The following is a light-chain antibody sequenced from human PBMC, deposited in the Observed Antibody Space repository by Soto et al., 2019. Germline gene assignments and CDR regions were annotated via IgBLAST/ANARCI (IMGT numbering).Light chain of an antibody. CDR3: QQYKSYPLT. V-gene: IGKV1-5*03. J-gene: IGKJ4*01. CDR1: QDISSW. Sequence: IRMTQSPSTLYASIGDRVTITCRANQDISSWMGWYQQKPGKAPRFLIYKASNLQGGVPSRFSGSGSGTEYTLTISSLQPDDFATYYCQQYKSYPLTFGGGTKLEIK. CDR2: KAS.